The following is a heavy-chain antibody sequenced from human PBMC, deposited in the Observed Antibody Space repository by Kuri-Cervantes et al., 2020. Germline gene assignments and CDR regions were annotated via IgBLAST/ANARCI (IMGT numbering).Heavy chain of an antibody. CDR1: GFTFSSYS. J-gene: IGHJ5*02. CDR3: ARGTAIVGIPAALRFDP. V-gene: IGHV3-30*03. D-gene: IGHD2-2*01. CDR2: ISYDGANK. Sequence: GGSLRLSCAASGFTFSSYSMNWVRQAPGKGLEWVAIISYDGANKYYADSVKGRFTISRDNSKNTLSLQADSLRGDDTAVYYCARGTAIVGIPAALRFDPWGQGTLVTVSS.